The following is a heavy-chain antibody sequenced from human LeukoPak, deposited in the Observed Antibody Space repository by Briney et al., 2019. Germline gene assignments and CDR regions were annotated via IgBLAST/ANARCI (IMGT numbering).Heavy chain of an antibody. D-gene: IGHD2-2*01. CDR3: ARAPLHLAMYHYFDY. CDR1: GFTFSSYS. V-gene: IGHV3-21*01. Sequence: GGSLRLSCVVSGFTFSSYSVNWVRQSPGKGLEWVSYISSSSSYIHYADSVKGRFTISRDNAKKSLYLQMDSLRAEDTAVYYCARAPLHLAMYHYFDYWGQGTLVTVSS. CDR2: ISSSSSYI. J-gene: IGHJ4*02.